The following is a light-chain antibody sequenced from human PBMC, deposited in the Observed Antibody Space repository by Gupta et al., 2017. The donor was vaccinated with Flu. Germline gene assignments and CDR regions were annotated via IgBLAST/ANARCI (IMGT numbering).Light chain of an antibody. CDR2: GAS. CDR3: QQSNSCPQT. J-gene: IGKJ1*01. Sequence: GNTVTITCRARQSVSNIVNWYQQKPGKAPKLLIYGASTMQGVVPARFSGSGSGTDFTLTINSLQPEDFAAYYCQQSNSCPQTFGQGTTVEIK. CDR1: QSVSNI. V-gene: IGKV1-39*01.